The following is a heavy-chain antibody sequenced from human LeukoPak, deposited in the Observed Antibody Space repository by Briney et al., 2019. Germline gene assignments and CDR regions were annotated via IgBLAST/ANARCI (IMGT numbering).Heavy chain of an antibody. V-gene: IGHV3-23*01. CDR1: GFTFSSYA. CDR2: ISGSGGST. CDR3: AKDKGIAAAPLDYMDV. J-gene: IGHJ6*03. D-gene: IGHD6-13*01. Sequence: GGSLRLSCAASGFTFSSYAMSWVRQAPGKGLEWVSAISGSGGSTYYADSVKGRFTISRDNSKNTLHLQMNSLRVEDTAVYYCAKDKGIAAAPLDYMDVWGKGTTVTVSS.